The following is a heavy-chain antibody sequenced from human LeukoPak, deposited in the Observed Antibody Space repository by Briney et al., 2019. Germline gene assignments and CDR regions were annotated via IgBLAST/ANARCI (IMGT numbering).Heavy chain of an antibody. D-gene: IGHD6-6*01. CDR3: ARGGAARLHFQN. CDR2: IYHSGST. J-gene: IGHJ1*01. Sequence: SETLSLTCTVSGGSISTYYWNWIRQPPGKGLEWIEYIYHSGSTNYIPSLPSRVTISVDTSKNQFSLNLNSVTAADTAVYYCARGGAARLHFQNWGQGTLVTVSS. V-gene: IGHV4-59*01. CDR1: GGSISTYY.